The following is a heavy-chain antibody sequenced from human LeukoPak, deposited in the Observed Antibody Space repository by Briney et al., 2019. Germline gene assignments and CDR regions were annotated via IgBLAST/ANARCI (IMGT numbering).Heavy chain of an antibody. CDR3: ARQGSGYDILTGYPDY. V-gene: IGHV5-51*01. CDR1: GYSFTSYW. CDR2: IYPGDSDT. D-gene: IGHD3-9*01. Sequence: GESLKISCKGSGYSFTSYWIGWVRQMPGKGLEWMGIIYPGDSDTRYSPSFQGQVTISADKSISTAYLQWSSLKASDTAMYYCARQGSGYDILTGYPDYWGQGTLVTVSS. J-gene: IGHJ4*02.